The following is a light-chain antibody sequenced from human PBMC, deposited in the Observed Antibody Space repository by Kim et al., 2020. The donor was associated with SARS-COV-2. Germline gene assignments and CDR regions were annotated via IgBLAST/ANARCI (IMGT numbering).Light chain of an antibody. J-gene: IGKJ2*03. V-gene: IGKV3-20*01. CDR2: GAS. CDR1: HSVSGND. CDR3: QQYGNSYS. Sequence: SLSSGERATLSCRASHSVSGNDLAWYQQRPGQAPTLLIYGASTRASGVPDRFSGSGSGTDFTLTISRLEPDDFAVYYCQQYGNSYSFGPGTKLEI.